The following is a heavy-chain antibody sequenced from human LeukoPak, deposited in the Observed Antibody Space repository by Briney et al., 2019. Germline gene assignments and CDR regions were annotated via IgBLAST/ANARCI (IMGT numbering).Heavy chain of an antibody. CDR3: ARRAIPMTTVTTAWFGP. CDR1: GGSFSGYY. V-gene: IGHV4-34*01. D-gene: IGHD4-17*01. Sequence: PSETLSLTCAVYGGSFSGYYWSWIRQPPGKGLEWIGEINHSGSTNYNPSLKSRVTISVDTSKNQFSLKLSSVTAADTAVYYCARRAIPMTTVTTAWFGPWGQGTLVTVSS. J-gene: IGHJ5*02. CDR2: INHSGST.